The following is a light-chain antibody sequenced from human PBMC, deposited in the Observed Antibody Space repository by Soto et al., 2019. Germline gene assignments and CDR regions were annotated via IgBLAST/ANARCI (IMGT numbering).Light chain of an antibody. Sequence: QSALTPPRSVSGSPGQSVPISCTGTSSDVGGYNYVSWYQQLPGTAPKLLIYTDYQRPSGVPDRFSGSKSGTSASLAINGLHSEDEADYYCASWDDNLNGGVFGGGTKLTVL. V-gene: IGLV2-11*01. J-gene: IGLJ3*02. CDR2: TDY. CDR3: ASWDDNLNGGV. CDR1: SSDVGGYNY.